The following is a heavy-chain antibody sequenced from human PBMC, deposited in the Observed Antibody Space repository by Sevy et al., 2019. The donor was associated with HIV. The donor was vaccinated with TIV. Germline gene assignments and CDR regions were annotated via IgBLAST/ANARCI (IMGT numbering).Heavy chain of an antibody. D-gene: IGHD3-22*01. V-gene: IGHV1-18*01. Sequence: ASVKVSCKASGYTFTNYGISWVRQAPGQGLEWMGWISTHNGDTNYAQKLQGRVTMTTDTSTSTAYMELRSLRSDDTAVYYWARRIYYDSSAYYWWFDPWGQGTLGTVSS. CDR3: ARRIYYDSSAYYWWFDP. J-gene: IGHJ5*02. CDR1: GYTFTNYG. CDR2: ISTHNGDT.